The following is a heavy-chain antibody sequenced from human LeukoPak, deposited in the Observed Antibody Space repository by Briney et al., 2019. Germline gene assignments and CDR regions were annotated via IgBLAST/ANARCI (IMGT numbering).Heavy chain of an antibody. CDR3: ARGAHYYDFWSGYWNWFDP. V-gene: IGHV1-69*02. CDR2: IIPILGIA. D-gene: IGHD3-3*01. CDR1: GGTFSSYT. J-gene: IGHJ5*02. Sequence: ASVKVSCKASGGTFSSYTISWVRQAPGQGLEWMGRIIPILGIANYAQKFHGRVTITADKFTSTAYMELSSLRSEDTAVYYCARGAHYYDFWSGYWNWFDPWGQGTLVTVSS.